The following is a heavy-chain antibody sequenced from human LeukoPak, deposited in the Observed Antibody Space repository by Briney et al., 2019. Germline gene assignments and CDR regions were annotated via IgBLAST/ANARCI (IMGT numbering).Heavy chain of an antibody. CDR3: ARDGMRYFDWLLPYGIRYYFDY. CDR2: IIPILGIA. CDR1: GGTFSSYA. Sequence: SVKVSCKASGGTFSSYAISWVRQAPGQGLEWMGRIIPILGIANYAQKFQGRVTITADKSTGTAYMELSSLRSEDTAVYYCARDGMRYFDWLLPYGIRYYFDYWGQGTLVTVSS. V-gene: IGHV1-69*04. D-gene: IGHD3-9*01. J-gene: IGHJ4*02.